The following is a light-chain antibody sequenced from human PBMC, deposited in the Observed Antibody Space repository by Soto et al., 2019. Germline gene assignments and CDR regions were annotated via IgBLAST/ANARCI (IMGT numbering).Light chain of an antibody. CDR3: QSYDSSLSGYV. Sequence: QSVLTQPPSVSEAPGQRVTISCTGSSSNIGAGYEAHWYQQVPGTAPKLLSYENNNRPSGVPDRFSGSKSGTSASLAITGLQAEYEAEYYCQSYDSSLSGYVFGTGTKVTVL. J-gene: IGLJ1*01. CDR2: ENN. V-gene: IGLV1-40*01. CDR1: SSNIGAGYE.